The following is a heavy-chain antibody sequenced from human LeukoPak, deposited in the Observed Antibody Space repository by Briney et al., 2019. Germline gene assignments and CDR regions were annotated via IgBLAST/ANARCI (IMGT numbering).Heavy chain of an antibody. CDR2: ISADNGNT. CDR3: ARVGVVVPAAWFDP. J-gene: IGHJ5*02. D-gene: IGHD2-2*01. CDR1: VYNFRIFG. Sequence: ASVNVSRKSSVYNFRIFGISWVRQAPGQELEWMGWISADNGNTNYAQNLQGRVTMTTDTSTSTAYMELRSLRSDDTAVYYCARVGVVVPAAWFDPWGQGTLVTVSS. V-gene: IGHV1-18*01.